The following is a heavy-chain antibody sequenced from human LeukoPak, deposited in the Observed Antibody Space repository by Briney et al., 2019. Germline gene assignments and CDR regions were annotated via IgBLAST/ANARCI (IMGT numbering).Heavy chain of an antibody. Sequence: GGSLRLSCGASGFTFSSYGMHWVRQAPGKGLEWVAVIWFDGTIKYYADSVKGRFTVSRDNSNNTLYLQMNSLRAEDTAVYYCARDQHTTGWDGGYWGQGTLVTVSS. CDR1: GFTFSSYG. V-gene: IGHV3-33*01. CDR2: IWFDGTIK. CDR3: ARDQHTTGWDGGY. D-gene: IGHD6-19*01. J-gene: IGHJ4*02.